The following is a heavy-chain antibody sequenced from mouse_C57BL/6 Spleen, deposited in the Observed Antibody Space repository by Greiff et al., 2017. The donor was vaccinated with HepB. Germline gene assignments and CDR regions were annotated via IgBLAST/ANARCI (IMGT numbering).Heavy chain of an antibody. CDR2: IYPGSGNT. D-gene: IGHD1-1*01. V-gene: IGHV1-76*01. CDR1: GYTFTYYY. CDR3: ARRGYYGSRDYFDY. J-gene: IGHJ2*01. Sequence: QVQLQQSGAELVRPGASVKLSCKASGYTFTYYYINWVKQRPGQGLEWIARIYPGSGNTYYNEKFKGKATLTAEKSSSTAYMQLSSLTSEDSAVYFCARRGYYGSRDYFDYWGQGTTLTVSS.